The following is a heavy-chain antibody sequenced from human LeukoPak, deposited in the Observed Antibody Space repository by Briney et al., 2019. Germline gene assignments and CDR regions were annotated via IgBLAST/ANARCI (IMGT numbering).Heavy chain of an antibody. Sequence: GGSLRLSCAASGFTFSNSAMSWVRQAPGKGLEWVSTLSGSGITTYYADSVKGRFTISRDNSKNTLYLRMNSLRAEDTAVYYCAKGIYSSGWSYFDYWGHGTLVTVSS. J-gene: IGHJ4*01. CDR3: AKGIYSSGWSYFDY. CDR1: GFTFSNSA. V-gene: IGHV3-23*01. CDR2: LSGSGITT. D-gene: IGHD6-19*01.